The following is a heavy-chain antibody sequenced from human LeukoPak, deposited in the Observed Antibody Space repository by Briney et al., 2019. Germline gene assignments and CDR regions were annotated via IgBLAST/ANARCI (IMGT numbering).Heavy chain of an antibody. D-gene: IGHD6-19*01. V-gene: IGHV4-59*01. J-gene: IGHJ4*02. CDR1: GGSISGYY. Sequence: PSETLSLTCTVSGGSISGYYWSWIRQPPGKGLEWIGNIDYSGSTIYNPALKSRVIMSVDTSKNQFSLNLTSVTAADTAVYYCAREGKLTGYFGGLGFNYWGQGILVTVSS. CDR3: AREGKLTGYFGGLGFNY. CDR2: IDYSGST.